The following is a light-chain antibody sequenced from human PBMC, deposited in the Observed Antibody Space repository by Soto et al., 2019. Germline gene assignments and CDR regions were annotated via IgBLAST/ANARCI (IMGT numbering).Light chain of an antibody. CDR2: GAS. Sequence: EVELTQSPGTLSLSPGDTATLSCGASQSVTSNYLAWYQQKAGQPPRLLIYGASTRASGIPDRFSGSGSGTGFTLTIDRLESEDFAVYYCQQYGTSPRTFGRGTKVEIK. J-gene: IGKJ1*01. CDR3: QQYGTSPRT. V-gene: IGKV3-20*01. CDR1: QSVTSNY.